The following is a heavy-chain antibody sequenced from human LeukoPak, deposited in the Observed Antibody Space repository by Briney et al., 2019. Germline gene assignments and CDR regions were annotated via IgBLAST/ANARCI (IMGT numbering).Heavy chain of an antibody. CDR2: IKPDGSEK. J-gene: IGHJ5*02. V-gene: IGHV3-7*03. Sequence: GGSLRLSCVASGFTFSTYWMSWVRQAPGKGLEWVAYIKPDGSEKSYVDSVKGRFTISRDNARNSLYLQMNSLRAEDTAVYSCARGHWFDPWGQGTLVTVSS. CDR3: ARGHWFDP. CDR1: GFTFSTYW.